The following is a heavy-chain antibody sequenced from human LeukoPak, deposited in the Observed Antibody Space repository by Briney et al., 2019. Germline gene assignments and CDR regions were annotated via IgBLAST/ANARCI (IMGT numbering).Heavy chain of an antibody. D-gene: IGHD4-17*01. CDR1: GGSISSYY. CDR3: ARDGATAIDFYYYYYMDV. CDR2: IYYSGST. J-gene: IGHJ6*03. V-gene: IGHV4-4*08. Sequence: SETLSLTCTVSGGSISSYYWSWIRQPPGKGLVWIGYIYYSGSTNYNPSLKSRVHIFVDKSKNQFSLALNSVNAPDTAVYYCARDGATAIDFYYYYYMDVWGKGTTVTVSS.